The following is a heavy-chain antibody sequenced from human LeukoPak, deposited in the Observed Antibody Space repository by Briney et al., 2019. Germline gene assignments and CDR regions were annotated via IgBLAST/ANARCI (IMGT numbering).Heavy chain of an antibody. Sequence: PGGSLRLSCAASGFTFSGYWMHWVRQALGKGLVWVSRINADGSSTDYADSVKGRFTISRDNAKNTLYLQMNSLRAEDTALYYCARGRGGDYVPSRFDYWGQGTLVTVSS. D-gene: IGHD4-17*01. CDR3: ARGRGGDYVPSRFDY. V-gene: IGHV3-74*01. CDR1: GFTFSGYW. CDR2: INADGSST. J-gene: IGHJ4*02.